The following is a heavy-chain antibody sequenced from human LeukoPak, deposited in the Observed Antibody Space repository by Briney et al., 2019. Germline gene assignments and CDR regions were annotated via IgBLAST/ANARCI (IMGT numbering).Heavy chain of an antibody. D-gene: IGHD3-22*01. CDR1: GYTFTSYD. CDR2: MNPNSGNT. Sequence: ASVKVSCKASGYTFTSYDINWVRQATGQGLEWMGWMNPNSGNTGYAQKFQGRVTMTRNTSISTAYMELSSLRSEDTAVYYCARGAPDYYDSSGYQYGYFDLWGRGTLVTVSS. J-gene: IGHJ2*01. V-gene: IGHV1-8*01. CDR3: ARGAPDYYDSSGYQYGYFDL.